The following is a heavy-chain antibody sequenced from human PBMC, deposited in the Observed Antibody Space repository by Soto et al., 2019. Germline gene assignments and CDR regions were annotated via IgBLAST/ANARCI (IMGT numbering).Heavy chain of an antibody. CDR1: GYTFTNYD. CDR2: INAGNGNT. D-gene: IGHD2-15*01. V-gene: IGHV1-3*01. Sequence: QVQLVQSGAEVKKPGASVKVSCKASGYTFTNYDMHWVRQAPGQRLEWMGWINAGNGNTLYSQKFQGRVTITRDTAASTTYMELSSLRSDDTAVFYCARDGPEDCSGGSCYRPWFEYWGQGTLVTVSS. J-gene: IGHJ4*02. CDR3: ARDGPEDCSGGSCYRPWFEY.